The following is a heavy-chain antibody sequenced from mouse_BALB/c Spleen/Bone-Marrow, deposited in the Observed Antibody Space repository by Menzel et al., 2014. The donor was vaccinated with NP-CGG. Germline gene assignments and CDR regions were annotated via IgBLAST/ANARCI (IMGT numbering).Heavy chain of an antibody. D-gene: IGHD2-14*01. J-gene: IGHJ3*01. CDR1: GYTFTDYW. Sequence: QEQLKQSGAELVMPGASVKMSCKASGYTFTDYWMHWVKQRPGQGLEWIGAIDTSDSYISYNQKFKGKATLTVDKSSSTAYMQLSSLTSEDSAVYHCARSDYRYDPLANWGQGTLVTVSA. CDR2: IDTSDSYI. V-gene: IGHV1-69*01. CDR3: ARSDYRYDPLAN.